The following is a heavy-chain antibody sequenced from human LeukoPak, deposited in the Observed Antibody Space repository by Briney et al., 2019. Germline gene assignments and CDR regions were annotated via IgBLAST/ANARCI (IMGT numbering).Heavy chain of an antibody. CDR1: GFTFDTFV. CDR2: ISGNGGST. Sequence: GGSLRLSCSASGFTFDTFVTHWVRQAPGKGLEYVSGISGNGGSTYNADFVKGRFTISRGNSKNTLFLQMTSLRAEDTAVYYCVNQISGWVYWGQGTLVTVSS. D-gene: IGHD6-19*01. V-gene: IGHV3-64D*06. J-gene: IGHJ4*02. CDR3: VNQISGWVY.